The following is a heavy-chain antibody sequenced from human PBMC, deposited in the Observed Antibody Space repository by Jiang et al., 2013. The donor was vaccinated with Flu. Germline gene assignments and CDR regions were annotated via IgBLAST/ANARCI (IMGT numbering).Heavy chain of an antibody. J-gene: IGHJ4*02. CDR1: GFTVSSNY. Sequence: VQLVESGGGLVQPGGSLRLSCAASGFTVSSNYMSWVRQAPGKGLEWVSVIYSGGSTYYADSVKGRFSISRDNSKNTLYLQMNSLRAEDTAVYYCARDTGGVYYFDYWGQGTPVTVSS. CDR3: ARDTGGVYYFDY. D-gene: IGHD2-8*02. V-gene: IGHV3-66*01. CDR2: IYSGGST.